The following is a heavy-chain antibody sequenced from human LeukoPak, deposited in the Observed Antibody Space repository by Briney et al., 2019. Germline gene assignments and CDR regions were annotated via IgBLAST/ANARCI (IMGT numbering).Heavy chain of an antibody. D-gene: IGHD3-10*01. CDR1: GGSISGYY. J-gene: IGHJ4*02. CDR3: TRHNPTRGLTIIRGGDFDH. CDR2: IYYSGST. Sequence: PSETLSLTCTVSGGSISGYYWSWIRQPPGEGLEWIGCIYYSGSTNHSPSLKSRVTISADTSKNQFSLKRNRGAGADTAVYYCTRHNPTRGLTIIRGGDFDHWGQGPLVPVSS. V-gene: IGHV4-59*08.